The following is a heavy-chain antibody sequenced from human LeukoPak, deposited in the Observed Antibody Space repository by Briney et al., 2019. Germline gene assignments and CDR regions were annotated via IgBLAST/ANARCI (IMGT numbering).Heavy chain of an antibody. CDR3: AKVRKGAVAGLGVGFDY. J-gene: IGHJ4*02. CDR2: ISYDGSNK. CDR1: GFTFSSYG. D-gene: IGHD6-19*01. Sequence: GGSLRLSCAASGFTFSSYGMHWVRQAPGKGLEWVAVISYDGSNKYYADSVKGRFTISGDNSKNTLYLQMNSLRAEDTAVYYCAKVRKGAVAGLGVGFDYWGQGTLVTVSS. V-gene: IGHV3-30*18.